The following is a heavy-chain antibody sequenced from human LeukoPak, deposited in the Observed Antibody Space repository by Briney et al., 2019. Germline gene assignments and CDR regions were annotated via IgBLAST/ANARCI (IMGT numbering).Heavy chain of an antibody. CDR3: ARTPSFVAAGLDY. CDR2: IYYSGST. D-gene: IGHD6-13*01. J-gene: IGHJ4*02. V-gene: IGHV4-61*01. Sequence: SETLSLTCTVSGGSVSSGSYYWSWTRQPPGKGLEWIGYIYYSGSTNYNPSLKSRVTISVDTSKNQFSLKLSSVTAADTAVYYCARTPSFVAAGLDYWGQGTLVTVSS. CDR1: GGSVSSGSYY.